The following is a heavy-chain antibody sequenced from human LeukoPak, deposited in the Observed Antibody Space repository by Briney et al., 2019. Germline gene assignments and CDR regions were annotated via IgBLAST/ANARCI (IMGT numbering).Heavy chain of an antibody. CDR2: ISGYSGNT. CDR1: GYSFTSYG. D-gene: IGHD6-19*01. J-gene: IGHJ5*02. CDR3: AREGPGWQWHGNWFDP. V-gene: IGHV1-18*01. Sequence: ASVKVSCKASGYSFTSYGISWERQAPGQGLEWMGWISGYSGNTNYAQKLQGRVTMTTDTSTSTAYMELRSLRSDATAVYYCAREGPGWQWHGNWFDPWGQGTLVTVSS.